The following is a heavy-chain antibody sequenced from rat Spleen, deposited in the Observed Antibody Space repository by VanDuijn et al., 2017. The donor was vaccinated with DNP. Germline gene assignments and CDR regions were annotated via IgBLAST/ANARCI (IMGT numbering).Heavy chain of an antibody. CDR3: ARLTVGPFDY. J-gene: IGHJ2*01. CDR2: ISTGGGNT. D-gene: IGHD4-6*01. Sequence: EVQLVESGGGLVQPGRSMKLSCVASGFTFSNYYMAWVRQAPTKGLEWVAAISTGGGNTYYRDSVKGRFTISRDNAKSTLYLQMNSLRSDDTATYYCARLTVGPFDYWGQGVMVTVSS. CDR1: GFTFSNYY. V-gene: IGHV5-25*01.